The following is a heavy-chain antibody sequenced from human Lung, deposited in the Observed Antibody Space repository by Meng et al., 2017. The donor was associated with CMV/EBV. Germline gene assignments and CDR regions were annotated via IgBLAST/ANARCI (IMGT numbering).Heavy chain of an antibody. CDR1: XFSLSTSGVG. D-gene: IGHD2-15*01. CDR2: IYWDDDK. V-gene: IGHV2-5*02. CDR3: ARAYCSGGSCYSFDWFDP. J-gene: IGHJ5*02. Sequence: QITLKESGPTLVKPTQTLTLTCTXXXFSLSTSGVGVGWIRQPPGKALEWLALIYWDDDKRYSPSLKSRLTITKDTSKNQVVLTMTNMDPVDTATYYYARAYCSGGSCYSFDWFDPWGQGTLVTVSS.